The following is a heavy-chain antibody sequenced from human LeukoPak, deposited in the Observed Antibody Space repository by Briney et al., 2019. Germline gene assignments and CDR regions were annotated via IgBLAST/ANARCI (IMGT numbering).Heavy chain of an antibody. CDR3: ARRYYYGSGSSYFDY. CDR2: IYPGDSDT. CDR1: GYSFTSYW. J-gene: IGHJ4*02. Sequence: GESLKISCKGSGYSFTSYWIGWVRQVPGKGLEWMGIIYPGDSDTRYSPSFQGQVTISADKSISTAYLQWSSLKASDTAMYYCARRYYYGSGSSYFDYWGQGTLVTVSP. D-gene: IGHD3-10*01. V-gene: IGHV5-51*01.